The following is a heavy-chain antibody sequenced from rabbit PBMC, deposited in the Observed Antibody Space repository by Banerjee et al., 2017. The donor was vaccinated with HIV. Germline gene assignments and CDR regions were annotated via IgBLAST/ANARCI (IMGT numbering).Heavy chain of an antibody. CDR1: GFSFSDRDV. CDR3: ARDRGYTGAGYYFDL. Sequence: QEQLVESGGGLVQPEGSLTLTCKASGFSFSDRDVMCWVRQAPGKGLEWIACINASTGKPVYATWAKGRFTISRTSSTTVTLRMTSLTAADRATYFCARDRGYTGAGYYFDLWGPGTLVTVS. CDR2: INASTGKP. J-gene: IGHJ4*01. V-gene: IGHV1S45*01. D-gene: IGHD7-1*01.